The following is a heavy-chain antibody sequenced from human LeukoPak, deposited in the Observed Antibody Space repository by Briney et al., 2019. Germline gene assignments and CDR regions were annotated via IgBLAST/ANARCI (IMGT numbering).Heavy chain of an antibody. D-gene: IGHD3-10*01. CDR2: ISYDGSNK. CDR1: GFTFSSYA. Sequence: GGSLRLSCAASGFTFSSYAMHWARQAPGKGLEWVAVISYDGSNKYYADSVKGRFTISRDNSKNTLYLQMNSLRAEDTAVYYCARDWGEYYGYFDYWGQGTLVTVSS. V-gene: IGHV3-30*04. CDR3: ARDWGEYYGYFDY. J-gene: IGHJ4*02.